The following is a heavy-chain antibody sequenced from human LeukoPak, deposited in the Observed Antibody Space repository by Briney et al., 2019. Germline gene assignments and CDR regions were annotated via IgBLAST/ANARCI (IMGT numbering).Heavy chain of an antibody. CDR2: IKTKSEGGTT. V-gene: IGHV3-15*01. D-gene: IGHD3-22*01. CDR1: GFTFSNAG. J-gene: IGHJ4*02. Sequence: PGGSLRLSCTASGFTFSNAGMNWVRQAPGKGLEWVGRIKTKSEGGTTDYAAPAKGRFTISRGNVNNSLHLLMNSLRADDTAVYHCARDSSGYRRFDFWGQGTLVTVSS. CDR3: ARDSSGYRRFDF.